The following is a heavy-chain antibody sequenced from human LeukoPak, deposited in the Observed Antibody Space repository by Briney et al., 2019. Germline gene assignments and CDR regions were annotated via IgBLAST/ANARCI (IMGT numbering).Heavy chain of an antibody. D-gene: IGHD1-14*01. CDR3: ATETIGRHYDY. J-gene: IGHJ4*02. CDR2: IGPTGTDR. Sequence: SGGSLRLSCAASGFTFSSCGFNWVRQAPGKGLEWVSSIGPTGTDRYYADSVRGRFTISRDNAKNSMYLQMDSLRDEDTAVYYCATETIGRHYDYWGQGTLLTVSS. CDR1: GFTFSSCG. V-gene: IGHV3-21*01.